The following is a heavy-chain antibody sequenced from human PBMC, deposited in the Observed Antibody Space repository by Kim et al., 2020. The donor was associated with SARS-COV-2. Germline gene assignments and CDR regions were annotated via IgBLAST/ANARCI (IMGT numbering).Heavy chain of an antibody. V-gene: IGHV3-30*04. Sequence: GGSLRLSCAASGFTFSSYAMHWVRQAPGKGLEWVAVISYDGSNKYYADSVKGRFTISRDNSKNTLYLQMNSLRAEDTAVYYCARDQGAVAGTFDYWGQGTLVTVSS. CDR1: GFTFSSYA. J-gene: IGHJ4*02. CDR3: ARDQGAVAGTFDY. D-gene: IGHD6-19*01. CDR2: ISYDGSNK.